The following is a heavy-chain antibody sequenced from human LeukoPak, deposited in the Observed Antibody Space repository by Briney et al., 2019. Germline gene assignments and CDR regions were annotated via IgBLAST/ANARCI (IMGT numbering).Heavy chain of an antibody. J-gene: IGHJ4*02. CDR1: GFTFSSHG. CDR3: AKDLSDNYCVDF. CDR2: ISYDGGHY. D-gene: IGHD1-1*01. Sequence: PGGSLRLSCAASGFTFSSHGIHWVRQAPGKGLEWVAYISYDGGHYFVADSVKGRFTISRANSKNTVYLHMDSLRTEDTAVYYCAKDLSDNYCVDFWGQGTLVTVSS. V-gene: IGHV3-30*18.